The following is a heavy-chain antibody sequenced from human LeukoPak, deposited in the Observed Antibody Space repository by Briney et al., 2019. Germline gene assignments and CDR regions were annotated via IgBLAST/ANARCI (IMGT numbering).Heavy chain of an antibody. V-gene: IGHV3-9*01. J-gene: IGHJ6*03. CDR2: ISWNSGSI. CDR1: GFTFDDYA. D-gene: IGHD2-8*01. Sequence: PGGSLRLSCAASGFTFDDYAMHWVRQAPGKGLEWVSGISWNSGSIGYADSVKGRFTISRDNAKNSLYLQMNSLRAEDTALCYCAKSGGYCTNGVCYRSSDYYYYMDVWGKGTTVTVSS. CDR3: AKSGGYCTNGVCYRSSDYYYYMDV.